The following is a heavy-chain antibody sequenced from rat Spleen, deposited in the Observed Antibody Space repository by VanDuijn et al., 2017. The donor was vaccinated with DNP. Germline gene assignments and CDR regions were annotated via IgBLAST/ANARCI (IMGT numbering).Heavy chain of an antibody. V-gene: IGHV5-29*01. Sequence: EVQLVESGGDLVQPGRSLKLSCAASGFTFSKYGMAWVRQAPKKGLEWVATISYDGSRTYYRDSVKGRFTISRDNAKSTLYLQMDSLRSEDTAIYYCARGRLYPHYAMDAWGQGTSVTVSS. CDR2: ISYDGSRT. J-gene: IGHJ4*01. D-gene: IGHD1-2*01. CDR3: ARGRLYPHYAMDA. CDR1: GFTFSKYG.